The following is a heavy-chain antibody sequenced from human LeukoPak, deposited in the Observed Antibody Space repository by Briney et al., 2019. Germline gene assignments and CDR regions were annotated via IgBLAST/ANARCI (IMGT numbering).Heavy chain of an antibody. V-gene: IGHV1-2*02. Sequence: ASVKVSCKASGYTFTNYDINWVRQATGQGLEWMGWMNPNSGGTNYAQKVQGRVTMTRDTSISTAYMELSRLRSDDTAVYYCALFQNGYSDCFSAFDIWGQGTMVTVSS. CDR3: ALFQNGYSDCFSAFDI. CDR1: GYTFTNYD. J-gene: IGHJ3*02. CDR2: MNPNSGGT. D-gene: IGHD5-18*01.